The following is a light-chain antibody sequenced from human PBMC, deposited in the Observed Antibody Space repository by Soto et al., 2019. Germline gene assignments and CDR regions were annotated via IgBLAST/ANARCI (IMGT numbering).Light chain of an antibody. CDR1: QGIGTY. CDR2: VAT. Sequence: DIQITHFPSSLSASVGDRVTITCRASQGIGTYVSWYQQKPGKAPRLLIYVATSLYSGVASRFSGSGSGTDSTITISRLHPEDFGYYHRQESHIFWTFGQGTKV. V-gene: IGKV1-39*01. J-gene: IGKJ1*01. CDR3: QESHIFWT.